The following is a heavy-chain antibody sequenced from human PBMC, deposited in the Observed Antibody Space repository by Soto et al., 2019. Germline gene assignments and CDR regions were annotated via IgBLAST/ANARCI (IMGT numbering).Heavy chain of an antibody. Sequence: GGSLRLSCGAPGFAVSSYEMNWVRQAPGKGLEWVSYISSSGTTMYYADSVQGRFTISRDNAKNSHYLQMSSLGAEDTAIYYCARSDVWTGYYALDYWGQGALVTVSS. D-gene: IGHD3-3*01. J-gene: IGHJ4*02. CDR1: GFAVSSYE. CDR2: ISSSGTTM. V-gene: IGHV3-48*03. CDR3: ARSDVWTGYYALDY.